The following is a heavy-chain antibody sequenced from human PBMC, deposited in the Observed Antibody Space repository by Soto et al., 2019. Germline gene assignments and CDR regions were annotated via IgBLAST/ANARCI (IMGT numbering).Heavy chain of an antibody. J-gene: IGHJ4*02. Sequence: GASVKVSCKASGSNLTAHGINWVRQAPGQGLEWMGWISTYNGNTNYAQKLQGRVTMTTDTSTSTAYMELRSLRSDDTAVYYCARDLDFWSGYQSLGYWGQGTLVTVSS. V-gene: IGHV1-18*01. CDR3: ARDLDFWSGYQSLGY. D-gene: IGHD3-3*01. CDR1: GSNLTAHG. CDR2: ISTYNGNT.